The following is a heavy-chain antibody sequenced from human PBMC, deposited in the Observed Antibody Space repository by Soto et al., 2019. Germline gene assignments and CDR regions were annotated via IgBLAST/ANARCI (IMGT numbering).Heavy chain of an antibody. CDR3: ARSRAGGTWEQYPSFYFDY. V-gene: IGHV1-18*01. CDR2: ISTYNGDR. CDR1: GYTFTNYE. Sequence: QVLLVQSGAEVKKPGASVKVACKASGYTFTNYEISWVRQAPGQGLEWLGWISTYNGDRDFAQKVQGRVTMTTDTSTTTAYMELRSLRSDDTAVYYCARSRAGGTWEQYPSFYFDYWGQGALVTVSS. D-gene: IGHD1-26*01. J-gene: IGHJ4*02.